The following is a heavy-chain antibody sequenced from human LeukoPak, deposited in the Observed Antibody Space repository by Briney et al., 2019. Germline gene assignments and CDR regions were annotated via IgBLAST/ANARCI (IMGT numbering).Heavy chain of an antibody. CDR3: ARDPSGWVWGRYPGYYYGMDV. D-gene: IGHD7-27*01. V-gene: IGHV3-23*01. CDR2: ISGSGGST. CDR1: GFTFSSYA. J-gene: IGHJ6*04. Sequence: GGSLRLSCAASGFTFSSYAMSWVRQAPGKGLEWVSAISGSGGSTYYADSVKGRFTISRDNSKNTLYLQMNSLRAEDTAVYYCARDPSGWVWGRYPGYYYGMDVWGKGTTLTVSS.